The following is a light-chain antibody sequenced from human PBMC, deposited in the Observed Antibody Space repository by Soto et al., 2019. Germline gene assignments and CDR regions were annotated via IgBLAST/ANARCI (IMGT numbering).Light chain of an antibody. J-gene: IGKJ1*01. CDR3: QQYNNWPPWT. Sequence: EIVMTQSPATLSVSPGERATLSCRASQSVSSNLAWYQQKPGQAPRLLIYGASTRATGIPARFSGSGSGTEFPLTISSLRSEGFAVYYCQQYNNWPPWTFGQGTKVEIK. CDR1: QSVSSN. CDR2: GAS. V-gene: IGKV3-15*01.